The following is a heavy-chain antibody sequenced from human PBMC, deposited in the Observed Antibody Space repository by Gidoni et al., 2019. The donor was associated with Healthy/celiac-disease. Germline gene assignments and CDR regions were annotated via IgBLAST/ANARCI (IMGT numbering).Heavy chain of an antibody. CDR1: GGSISSYY. CDR3: ARDRGYDFWSGLKGPYGMDV. Sequence: QVQLQESGPGLVKPSETLSLTCPVSGGSISSYYWSWIRQPPGKGLEWIGYIYYSGSTNYNPSLKSRVTISVDTSKNQFSLKLSSVTAADTAVYYCARDRGYDFWSGLKGPYGMDVWGQGTTVTVSS. D-gene: IGHD3-3*01. J-gene: IGHJ6*02. CDR2: IYYSGST. V-gene: IGHV4-59*01.